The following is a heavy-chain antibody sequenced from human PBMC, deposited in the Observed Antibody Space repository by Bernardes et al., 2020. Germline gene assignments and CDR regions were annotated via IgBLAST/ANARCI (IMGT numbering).Heavy chain of an antibody. CDR3: ARDSSSSPEYYYYYGMDV. CDR1: GFTFSSYE. V-gene: IGHV3-48*03. CDR2: ISSSGSTI. Sequence: GSLRLSCAASGFTFSSYEMNWVRQAPGKGLEWVSYISSSGSTIYYADSVKGRFTISRDNAKNSLYLQMNSLRAEDTAVYYCARDSSSSPEYYYYYGMDVWGQGTTVTVSS. J-gene: IGHJ6*02. D-gene: IGHD6-13*01.